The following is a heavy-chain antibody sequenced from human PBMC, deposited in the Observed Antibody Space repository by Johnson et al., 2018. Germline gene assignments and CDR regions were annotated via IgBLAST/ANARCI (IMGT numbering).Heavy chain of an antibody. V-gene: IGHV3-74*01. J-gene: IGHJ3*01. CDR3: AKEFQERAPAWYDSADV. CDR1: GFAFNTFW. D-gene: IGHD3-16*01. Sequence: EVQLLETGGGLVQPGGSLRLSCAAPGFAFNTFWMHWVRQVPGKGLVWVSRIKGDGTATDYADSVRGRFPISRDNAKNTLYLQLNSLRPEDTAVYYCAKEFQERAPAWYDSADVWGQGTMVTVSS. CDR2: IKGDGTAT.